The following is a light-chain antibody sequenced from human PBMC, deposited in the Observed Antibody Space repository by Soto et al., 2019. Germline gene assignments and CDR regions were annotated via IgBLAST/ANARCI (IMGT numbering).Light chain of an antibody. CDR3: QQYYSYPLT. J-gene: IGKJ3*01. Sequence: AIRMTQSPSSFSASTGDRVTITCRASQGISSYLAWYQQKPGKAPKLLIYAASTLQSGVPSRFSGSGSGTDFTLTISCLQSEDFATYYCQQYYSYPLTFGPG. CDR1: QGISSY. V-gene: IGKV1-8*01. CDR2: AAS.